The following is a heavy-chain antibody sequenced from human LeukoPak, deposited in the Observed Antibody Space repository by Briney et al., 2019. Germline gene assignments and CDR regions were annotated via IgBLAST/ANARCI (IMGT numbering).Heavy chain of an antibody. CDR2: ISGSGGST. Sequence: PRGSLRHSSAASGFTFSSYAMSWVRQAPGKGLEWVSAISGSGGSTYYADSVKDRFTISRDNSKNTLYLQMNSLRAEDTAVYYCAKDLHGGNSARNWFDPWGQGTVHTVSS. CDR3: AKDLHGGNSARNWFDP. D-gene: IGHD4-23*01. V-gene: IGHV3-23*01. J-gene: IGHJ5*02. CDR1: GFTFSSYA.